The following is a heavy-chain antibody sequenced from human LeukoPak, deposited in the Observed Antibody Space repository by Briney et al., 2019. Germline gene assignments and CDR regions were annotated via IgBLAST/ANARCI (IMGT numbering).Heavy chain of an antibody. J-gene: IGHJ6*03. CDR1: GGSISSSSYY. D-gene: IGHD1-26*01. CDR2: IYYSGST. CDR3: ARLVRRVGYYDQYMDV. V-gene: IGHV4-39*01. Sequence: SETLSLTCTVSGGSISSSSYYWGWIRQPPGKGLEWIGCIYYSGSTYYNPSLKSRVTISVDTSKNQFSLKLSSVTAADTAVYYCARLVRRVGYYDQYMDVWGKGTTVIVSS.